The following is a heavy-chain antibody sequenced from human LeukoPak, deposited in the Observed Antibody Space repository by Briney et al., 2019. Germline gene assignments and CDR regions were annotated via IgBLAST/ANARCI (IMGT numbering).Heavy chain of an antibody. Sequence: SETLSLTCTVSGGSIRTYYWSWIPQPARKGLEWIGRIHTSGKTDYNPSLKSGVTMSVDTSKNQFSLKLSAVTAADTAVYYCAREGSMTARPFVSIDYWGQGTLVNISS. J-gene: IGHJ4*02. CDR2: IHTSGKT. CDR3: AREGSMTARPFVSIDY. CDR1: GGSIRTYY. V-gene: IGHV4-4*07. D-gene: IGHD3-10*01.